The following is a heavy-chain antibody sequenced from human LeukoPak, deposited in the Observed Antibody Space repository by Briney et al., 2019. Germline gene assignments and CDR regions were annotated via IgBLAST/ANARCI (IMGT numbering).Heavy chain of an antibody. D-gene: IGHD6-19*01. V-gene: IGHV4-4*02. Sequence: SETLSLTCAVSGGSISSSNWWSWVRQPPGKGLEWIGEIYHSGSPNYNPSLKSRVTISVDTSKNQFSLKLSSVTAADTAVYYCARGNSGWYGYYFDYWGQGTLVTVSS. CDR1: GGSISSSNW. J-gene: IGHJ4*02. CDR3: ARGNSGWYGYYFDY. CDR2: IYHSGSP.